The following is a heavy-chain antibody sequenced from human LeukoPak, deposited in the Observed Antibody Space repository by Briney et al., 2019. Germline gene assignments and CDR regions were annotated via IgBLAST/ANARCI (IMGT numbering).Heavy chain of an antibody. Sequence: SETLSLTCTVSGGSLSSGASYWGWIRQPPGKGREWIASIYYSGNTFYKPSLKSRVSMSIDTSKKQFSLELTSVTAADTAVYYCSRRVNIDNYDDARGAVDIWGQGAMVIVSS. CDR2: IYYSGNT. J-gene: IGHJ3*02. CDR3: SRRVNIDNYDDARGAVDI. D-gene: IGHD1-1*01. CDR1: GGSLSSGASY. V-gene: IGHV4-39*01.